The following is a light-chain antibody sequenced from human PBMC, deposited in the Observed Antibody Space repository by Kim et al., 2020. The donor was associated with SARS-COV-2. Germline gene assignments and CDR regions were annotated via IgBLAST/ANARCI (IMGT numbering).Light chain of an antibody. V-gene: IGKV1-5*03. CDR1: QSLSKW. CDR2: TAY. J-gene: IGKJ2*01. CDR3: KHYNNYPYT. Sequence: FASVGDSVTSICRASQSLSKWVAGYQQKSGEAPKLLIHTAYTVKHGVPSRLRGSGSGTEFALTISSLQPDDFATYYCKHYNNYPYTFGQGTKLEI.